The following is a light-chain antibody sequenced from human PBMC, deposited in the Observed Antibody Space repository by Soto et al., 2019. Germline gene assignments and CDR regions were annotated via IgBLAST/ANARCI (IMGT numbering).Light chain of an antibody. J-gene: IGKJ3*01. Sequence: EIVLTQSPGTLSLSPGERATLSCRASQSVSSRDLAWYQQKPGQAPSLLIYDASNRATGIPARFSGSGSGTDFTLTISSLEPEDFAIYYCQQRSSWPITFGPGTKVDIK. CDR1: QSVSSRD. CDR3: QQRSSWPIT. CDR2: DAS. V-gene: IGKV3D-20*02.